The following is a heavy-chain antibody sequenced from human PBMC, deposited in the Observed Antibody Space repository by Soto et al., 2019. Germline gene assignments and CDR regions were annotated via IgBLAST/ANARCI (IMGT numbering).Heavy chain of an antibody. CDR2: MYHSGTT. Sequence: QVQLQESGPGLVKPSETLSLTCTVSGDSITSAGYYWSWIRQHPGKGLEWFGYMYHSGTTYYNPSLSSRVTISVDTSKNQFSLKLTSVTAADTAMYYCARYKGDTGLFDPWGRGTLVTVSS. CDR3: ARYKGDTGLFDP. CDR1: GDSITSAGYY. V-gene: IGHV4-31*03. D-gene: IGHD3-22*01. J-gene: IGHJ5*02.